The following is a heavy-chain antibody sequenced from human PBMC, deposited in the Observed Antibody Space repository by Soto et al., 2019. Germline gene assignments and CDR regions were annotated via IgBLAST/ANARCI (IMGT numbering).Heavy chain of an antibody. CDR1: GGSISSGGYY. D-gene: IGHD3-10*01. CDR3: AREVPLGLWFGELYVGDAFDI. J-gene: IGHJ3*02. V-gene: IGHV4-31*03. Sequence: SSETLSLTCTVSGGSISSGGYYWSWIRQHPGKGLGWVGYIYYSGSTYYNPSLKSRVTISVDKSKNQFSLKLSSVTAADTAVYYCAREVPLGLWFGELYVGDAFDIWGQGTMVTVS. CDR2: IYYSGST.